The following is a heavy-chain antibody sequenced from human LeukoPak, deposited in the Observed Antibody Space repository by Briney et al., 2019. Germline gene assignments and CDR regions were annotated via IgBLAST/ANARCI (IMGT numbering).Heavy chain of an antibody. V-gene: IGHV4-59*01. J-gene: IGHJ4*02. CDR3: ARDPDNSSGFSHFDY. CDR1: GASISNYY. Sequence: SETLSLTCTVSGASISNYYWSWIRQPPGKGLEWIAYIYYSGSTNHNPSLKSRVTISVDTSKNLFSPKLSSVTAADTAVYYCARDPDNSSGFSHFDYWGQGTLVTVSS. CDR2: IYYSGST. D-gene: IGHD6-19*01.